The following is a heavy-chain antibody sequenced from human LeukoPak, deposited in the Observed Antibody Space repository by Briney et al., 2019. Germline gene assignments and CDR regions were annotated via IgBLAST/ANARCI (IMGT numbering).Heavy chain of an antibody. CDR1: GYTFTGYY. CDR2: INPNSGGT. Sequence: ASVKVSCKASGYTFTGYYMHWVRQAPGQGLEWMGWINPNSGGTNYAQRFQGRVTMTRDTSISAAYMELSRLRSDDTAVYYCARVDYGDFFDYWGQGTLVTVSS. CDR3: ARVDYGDFFDY. V-gene: IGHV1-2*02. D-gene: IGHD4-17*01. J-gene: IGHJ4*02.